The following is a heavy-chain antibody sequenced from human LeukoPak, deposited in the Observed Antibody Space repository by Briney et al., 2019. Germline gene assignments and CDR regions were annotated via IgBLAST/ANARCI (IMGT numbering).Heavy chain of an antibody. J-gene: IGHJ4*02. CDR3: ARGGSVDYFDY. V-gene: IGHV4-34*01. CDR1: GGSFSGYY. Sequence: SETLSLTCAVYGGSFSGYYWSWIRQPPGKGLEWIGEINHSGTTNYNPSLKSRVTMSVDTSKNKFSLKLSSLTAADTAVYYCARGGSVDYFDYWGQGTLVTVSS. CDR2: INHSGTT. D-gene: IGHD1-26*01.